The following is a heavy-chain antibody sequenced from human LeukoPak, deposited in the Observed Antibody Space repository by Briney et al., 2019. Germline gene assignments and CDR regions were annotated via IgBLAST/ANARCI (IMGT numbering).Heavy chain of an antibody. CDR3: ARHQVSGGNFDP. D-gene: IGHD4-23*01. V-gene: IGHV4-39*01. Sequence: PSQTLSLTCTVSGGSISSDNYQWSWIRQPPGKGLEWIGSIYYSGSTYYNPSLKSRVTISIDTSKNQFSLKLSSVTAADTAVYYCARHQVSGGNFDPWGQGTLVTVSS. CDR2: IYYSGST. J-gene: IGHJ5*02. CDR1: GGSISSDNYQ.